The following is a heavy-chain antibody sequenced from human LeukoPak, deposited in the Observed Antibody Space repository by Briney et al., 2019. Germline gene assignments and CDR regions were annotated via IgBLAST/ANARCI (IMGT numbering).Heavy chain of an antibody. Sequence: ASVKVPCKVSGYTLTELSMHWVRQAPGKGLEWMGGFDPEDGETIYAQKFQGRVTMTEDTSTDTAYMELSSLRSEDTAVYYCATAVWLGRWLDYGGQGTLVTVSS. CDR1: GYTLTELS. J-gene: IGHJ4*02. CDR2: FDPEDGET. CDR3: ATAVWLGRWLDY. V-gene: IGHV1-24*01. D-gene: IGHD6-19*01.